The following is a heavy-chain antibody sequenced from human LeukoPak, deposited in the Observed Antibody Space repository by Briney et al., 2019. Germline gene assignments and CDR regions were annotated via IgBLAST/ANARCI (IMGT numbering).Heavy chain of an antibody. CDR1: GGSFSGYY. V-gene: IGHV4-34*01. J-gene: IGHJ6*02. CDR3: ARAGVPAATRYYYYYGMDV. CDR2: INHSGST. Sequence: SETLSLTCAVYGGSFSGYYWSWIRQPPGKGLEWIGEINHSGSTNYNPSLKSRVTISVDTSKNQFSLKLSSVTAADTAVYYCARAGVPAATRYYYYYGMDVWGQGTTVTVSS. D-gene: IGHD2-2*01.